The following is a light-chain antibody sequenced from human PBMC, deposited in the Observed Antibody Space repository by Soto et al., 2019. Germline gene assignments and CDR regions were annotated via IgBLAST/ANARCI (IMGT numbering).Light chain of an antibody. Sequence: EIVMTQSPATLSVSPGERVTLSCRASETISRNLAWYQQKPGQAPSLLMYGVSTRATGIPARFSGSGSGTEFNLTISSLQSEDFAVYYCQQYNTWSSITFGQGTRLEIK. J-gene: IGKJ5*01. CDR1: ETISRN. V-gene: IGKV3-15*01. CDR3: QQYNTWSSIT. CDR2: GVS.